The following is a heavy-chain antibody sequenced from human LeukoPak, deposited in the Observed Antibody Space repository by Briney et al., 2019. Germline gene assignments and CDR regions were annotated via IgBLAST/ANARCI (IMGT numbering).Heavy chain of an antibody. J-gene: IGHJ4*02. D-gene: IGHD2/OR15-2a*01. CDR2: FDPEDVET. Sequence: ASVKVSCKVSGYTLTELSMHWVRQAPGKGLEWMGGFDPEDVETIYAQKFQGRVTMTEDTSTATAYMDLSSLRPDDTAVYYCATDFYRGRQFDYWGQGTLVTVSS. CDR3: ATDFYRGRQFDY. V-gene: IGHV1-24*01. CDR1: GYTLTELS.